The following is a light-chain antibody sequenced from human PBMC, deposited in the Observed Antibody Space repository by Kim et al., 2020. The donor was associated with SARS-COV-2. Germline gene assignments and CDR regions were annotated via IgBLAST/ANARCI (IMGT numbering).Light chain of an antibody. CDR2: ASS. CDR3: QQVYSFPIT. Sequence: DIQMTQSPSSLSASVGDRVTITCRASQDVARWLAWYQQKPGKVPKLLIYASSTLQSEVPSRFSGSGSGTDFTLIISSLQPEDFATYYCQQVYSFPITFGQGTRLE. CDR1: QDVARW. V-gene: IGKV1-12*01. J-gene: IGKJ5*01.